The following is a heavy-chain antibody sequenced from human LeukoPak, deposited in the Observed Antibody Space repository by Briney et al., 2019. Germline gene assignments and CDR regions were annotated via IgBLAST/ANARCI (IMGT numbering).Heavy chain of an antibody. J-gene: IGHJ3*02. CDR3: ARERGSEGAFDI. CDR1: GGSISSYY. V-gene: IGHV4-59*01. Sequence: SETLSLTCTVSGGSISSYYWSWIRQPPGKGLEWIGYIYYSGSTNYNPSLKSRVTISVDTSKNQFSLKLSSVTAADTAVYYCARERGSEGAFDIRGQGTMVTVSS. D-gene: IGHD6-25*01. CDR2: IYYSGST.